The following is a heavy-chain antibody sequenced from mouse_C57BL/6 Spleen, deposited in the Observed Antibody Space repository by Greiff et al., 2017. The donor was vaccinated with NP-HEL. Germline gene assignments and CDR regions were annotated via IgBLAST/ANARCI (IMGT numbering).Heavy chain of an antibody. CDR3: ARGGIVLAMDY. CDR2: INYDGSST. CDR1: GFTFSDYY. V-gene: IGHV5-16*01. J-gene: IGHJ4*01. Sequence: EVQRVESEGGLVQPGSSMKLSCTASGFTFSDYYMAWVRQVPEKGLEWVANINYDGSSTYYLDSLKSRFIISRDNAKNILYLQMSSLKSEDTATYYCARGGIVLAMDYWGQGTSVTVSS.